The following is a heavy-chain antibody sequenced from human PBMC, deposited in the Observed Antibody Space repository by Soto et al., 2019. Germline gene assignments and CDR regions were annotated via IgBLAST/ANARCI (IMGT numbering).Heavy chain of an antibody. Sequence: EVQLVESGGGLVQPGGSLRLSCAASGFTFSSYEMNWVRQAPGKGLEWVSYISSSGSTIYYADSVKGRFTISRDNAKNSLYLQMNSLRAEDTAVYYCARVPYYDLWSGYAPHDDFDIWGQGTMVTVSS. D-gene: IGHD3-3*01. V-gene: IGHV3-48*03. J-gene: IGHJ3*02. CDR3: ARVPYYDLWSGYAPHDDFDI. CDR2: ISSSGSTI. CDR1: GFTFSSYE.